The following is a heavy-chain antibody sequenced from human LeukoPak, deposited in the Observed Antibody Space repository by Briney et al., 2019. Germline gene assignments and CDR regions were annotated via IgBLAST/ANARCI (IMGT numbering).Heavy chain of an antibody. J-gene: IGHJ4*02. CDR2: ISYDGSNK. V-gene: IGHV3-30*04. D-gene: IGHD6-13*01. CDR1: GFTFSSYA. CDR3: ARGATPIAAAGIRY. Sequence: GGSLRLSCAASGFTFSSYAMHWVRQAPGKGLEWVAVISYDGSNKYYADSVKGRFTISRDNSKNTLYLQMNSLRAEDTAVYYCARGATPIAAAGIRYWGQGTLVTVSS.